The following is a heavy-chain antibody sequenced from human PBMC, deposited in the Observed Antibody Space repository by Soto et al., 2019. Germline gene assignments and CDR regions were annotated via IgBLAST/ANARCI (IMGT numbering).Heavy chain of an antibody. CDR1: GGSISSYY. Sequence: QVQLQESGPGLVKPSETLSLTCTVSGGSISSYYWSWIRQPPGTGLEWIGYIYYSGSTNYNPSLKSRVTISVDTSKNQFSLKLSSVTAADTAVYYCARHGGYCSSTSCYNFDYWGQGTLVTVSS. CDR2: IYYSGST. J-gene: IGHJ4*02. V-gene: IGHV4-59*08. D-gene: IGHD2-2*01. CDR3: ARHGGYCSSTSCYNFDY.